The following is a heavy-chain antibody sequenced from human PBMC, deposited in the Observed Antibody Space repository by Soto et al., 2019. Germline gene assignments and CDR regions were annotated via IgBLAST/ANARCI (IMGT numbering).Heavy chain of an antibody. D-gene: IGHD3-22*01. CDR2: ISGSGYST. CDR3: AKTLYYYDTSGYQ. V-gene: IGHV3-23*01. Sequence: EVQLLESGGGLVQPGGSLRLSCAASGFTFSSYAMRWVRQAPGKGLEWVSAISGSGYSTYYADSVKGRFTISRDNSKNPLYLQMNSLRAEDTAVYYCAKTLYYYDTSGYQWGQGTLVTVSS. J-gene: IGHJ4*02. CDR1: GFTFSSYA.